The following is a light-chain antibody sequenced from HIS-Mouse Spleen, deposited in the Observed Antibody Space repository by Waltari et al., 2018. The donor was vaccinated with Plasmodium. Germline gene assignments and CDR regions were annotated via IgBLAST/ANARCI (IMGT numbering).Light chain of an antibody. CDR3: MIWHSSAWV. J-gene: IGLJ3*02. CDR2: YKSDSDK. Sequence: QAVLTQPSSLSASPGASASLTCTLRSGINGGTYRIYWYHQKPGSPPQYLLRYKSDSDKQQGSGVPSRFSGSKDASANAGILLISGLQSEDEADYYCMIWHSSAWVFGGGTKLTVL. V-gene: IGLV5-45*03. CDR1: SGINGGTYR.